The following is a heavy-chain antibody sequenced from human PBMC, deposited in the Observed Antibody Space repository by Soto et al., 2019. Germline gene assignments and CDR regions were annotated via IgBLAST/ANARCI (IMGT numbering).Heavy chain of an antibody. D-gene: IGHD5-12*01. Sequence: QVQLVQSGAEVKKPGASVKVSYKASGYTFTSYDINWVRQATGQGLEWMGWMNPNSGNTGYAQKFQGRVTMTRNTSISTAYMELSSLRSEDTAVYYCAFGRDGYNSDAFDIWGQGTMVTVSS. CDR3: AFGRDGYNSDAFDI. CDR1: GYTFTSYD. V-gene: IGHV1-8*01. J-gene: IGHJ3*02. CDR2: MNPNSGNT.